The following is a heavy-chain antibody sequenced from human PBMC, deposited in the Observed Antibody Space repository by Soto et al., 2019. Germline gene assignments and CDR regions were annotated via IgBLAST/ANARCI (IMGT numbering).Heavy chain of an antibody. Sequence: LRLSCAASGFTFSTYAMSWVRQAPGKGLEWVSVISDSGSRIYYADSVKGRFTISRDNSKNTLYLQMNSLRAEDTAVYYCAKPSGSDWSYLYFDYWGQGTLVTVSS. J-gene: IGHJ4*02. V-gene: IGHV3-23*01. CDR1: GFTFSTYA. CDR3: AKPSGSDWSYLYFDY. CDR2: ISDSGSRI. D-gene: IGHD1-7*01.